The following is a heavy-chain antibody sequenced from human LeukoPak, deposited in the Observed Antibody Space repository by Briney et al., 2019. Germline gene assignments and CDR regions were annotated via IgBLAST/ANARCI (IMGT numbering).Heavy chain of an antibody. D-gene: IGHD3-10*01. J-gene: IGHJ4*02. CDR1: GFTVSSNY. Sequence: PGGSLRLSRAASGFTVSSNYMSWVRQAPGKGLEWVSVIYSGGSTYYADSVKGRFTISRDNSKNTLYLQMNSLRAEDTAVYYCAVGSGRVCFDYWGQGTLVTVSS. V-gene: IGHV3-53*01. CDR3: AVGSGRVCFDY. CDR2: IYSGGST.